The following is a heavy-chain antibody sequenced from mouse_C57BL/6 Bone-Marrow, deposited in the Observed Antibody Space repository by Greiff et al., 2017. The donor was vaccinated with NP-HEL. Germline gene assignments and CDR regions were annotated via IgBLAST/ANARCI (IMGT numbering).Heavy chain of an antibody. CDR2: INPNNGGT. V-gene: IGHV1-26*01. Sequence: VQLQQSGPELVKPGASVKISCKASGYTFTDYYMNWVKQSHGKSLEWIGDINPNNGGTSYNQKFKGKATLTVDKSSSTAYMELRSLTSEDSAVYYCARWSFYWYFDVWGTGTTVTVSS. CDR1: GYTFTDYY. J-gene: IGHJ1*03. CDR3: ARWSFYWYFDV.